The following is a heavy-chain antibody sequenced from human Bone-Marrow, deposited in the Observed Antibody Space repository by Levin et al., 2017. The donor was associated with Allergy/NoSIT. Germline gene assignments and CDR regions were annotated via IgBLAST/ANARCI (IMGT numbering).Heavy chain of an antibody. V-gene: IGHV3-43*01. J-gene: IGHJ4*02. Sequence: PGGSLRLSCAASGFSFNDFAMHWVRQAPGKGLEWVSLISWDGGSTYYADSVKGRFTISRDNSKNSLYLQMNSLRTEDTALYYCAKEGNYFGSGTLFDSWGQGTLVAVSS. CDR3: AKEGNYFGSGTLFDS. D-gene: IGHD3-10*01. CDR1: GFSFNDFA. CDR2: ISWDGGST.